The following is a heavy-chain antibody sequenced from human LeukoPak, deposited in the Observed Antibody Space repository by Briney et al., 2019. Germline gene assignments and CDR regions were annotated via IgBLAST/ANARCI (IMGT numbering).Heavy chain of an antibody. CDR3: ARRAARDYYYYMDV. CDR1: GGSISSGSYY. D-gene: IGHD6-6*01. CDR2: IYTSGST. J-gene: IGHJ6*03. V-gene: IGHV4-61*02. Sequence: PSETLSLTCTVSGGSISSGSYYWSWIRQPAGKGLEWIGRIYTSGSTNYNPSLKSRVTISVDTSKNQFSLKLSSVTAADTAVYYCARRAARDYYYYMDVWGKGTTVTVSS.